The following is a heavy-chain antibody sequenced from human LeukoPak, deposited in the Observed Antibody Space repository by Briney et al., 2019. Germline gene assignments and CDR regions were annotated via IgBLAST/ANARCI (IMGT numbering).Heavy chain of an antibody. Sequence: PSETLSLTCAVYGGSFSGYYWSWIRQPPGKGLEWIGEINHSGSTNYNPSLKSRVTISVDTSKNQFSLKLSSVTAADTAVYYRARRGELSFLVWGQGTLVTVSS. CDR1: GGSFSGYY. CDR2: INHSGST. J-gene: IGHJ4*02. CDR3: ARRGELSFLV. V-gene: IGHV4-34*01. D-gene: IGHD3-16*02.